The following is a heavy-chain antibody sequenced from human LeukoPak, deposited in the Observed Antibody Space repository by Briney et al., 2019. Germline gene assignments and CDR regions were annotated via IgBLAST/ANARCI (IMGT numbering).Heavy chain of an antibody. Sequence: SETLSLTCTVSGGSISSSSYYWGWIRQPPGKELEWIGSIYYSGSTYYNPSLKSRVTISVDTSKNQFSLKLSSVTAADTAVYYCATGGYCSSSSCLGDYWGQGTLVTVSS. CDR2: IYYSGST. D-gene: IGHD2-2*01. J-gene: IGHJ4*02. V-gene: IGHV4-39*07. CDR1: GGSISSSSYY. CDR3: ATGGYCSSSSCLGDY.